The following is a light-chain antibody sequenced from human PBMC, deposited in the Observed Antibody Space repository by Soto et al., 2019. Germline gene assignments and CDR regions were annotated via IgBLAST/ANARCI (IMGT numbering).Light chain of an antibody. CDR3: SSFTSSSTRV. CDR2: DVS. J-gene: IGLJ1*01. CDR1: SSDVGAYNY. Sequence: QSVLTQSASVSGSPGQSITISCTGTSSDVGAYNYVSWYQQHPGKAPKLIIYDVSNRPSGVSNRFSGSKSGNTASLTISALQAEDEADYYCSSFTSSSTRVFGTGTKVPVL. V-gene: IGLV2-14*01.